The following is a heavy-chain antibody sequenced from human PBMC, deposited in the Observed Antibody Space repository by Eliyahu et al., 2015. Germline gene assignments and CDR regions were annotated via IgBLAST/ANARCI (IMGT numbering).Heavy chain of an antibody. J-gene: IGHJ5*02. CDR2: FYYGGST. D-gene: IGHD3-10*01. CDR1: GDSITSSNYY. CDR3: ARRDYYGSGKGLGP. V-gene: IGHV4-39*01. Sequence: QLHLQESGPGLVKPSETLSLXCTVSGDSITSSNYYWGWIRQPPGKGRXWIGSFYYGGSTYYNSSLESRVTISVDASKNQFSLKLSSVTAADTAVYYCARRDYYGSGKGLGPWGPGTLVTVSS.